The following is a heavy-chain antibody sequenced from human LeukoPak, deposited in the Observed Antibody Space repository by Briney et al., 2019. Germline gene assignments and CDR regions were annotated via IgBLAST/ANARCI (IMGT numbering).Heavy chain of an antibody. V-gene: IGHV3-23*01. J-gene: IGHJ4*02. CDR2: ISASGGTT. D-gene: IGHD3-22*01. CDR1: GFTFSSYA. CDR3: AKGQSSSGLRNYFDY. Sequence: PGGSLRLSCAASGFTFSSYAMSWVRQAPGKGLEWVSGISASGGTTHYADSVKGRFTISRDNSKNTLYLQMNSLRAEDTAVYYCAKGQSSSGLRNYFDYWGQGTLVTVSS.